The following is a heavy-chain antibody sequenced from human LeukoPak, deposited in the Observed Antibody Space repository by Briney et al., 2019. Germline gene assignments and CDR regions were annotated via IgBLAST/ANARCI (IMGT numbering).Heavy chain of an antibody. V-gene: IGHV4-59*08. D-gene: IGHD1-26*01. J-gene: IGHJ4*02. CDR1: GGFISSYY. CDR3: ARQKVGATGYFDY. Sequence: SETLSLTCTVSGGFISSYYWSWIRQPLGKGLEWIGYIYYSGSTNYNPSLKSRVTISLDTSKNQFSLKLSSVTAADTAVFYCARQKVGATGYFDYWGQGTLVTVSS. CDR2: IYYSGST.